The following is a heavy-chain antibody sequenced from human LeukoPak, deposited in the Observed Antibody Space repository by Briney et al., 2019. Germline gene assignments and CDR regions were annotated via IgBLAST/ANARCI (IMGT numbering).Heavy chain of an antibody. CDR3: ARVSSILPGYRVPY. Sequence: SVKVSCKASGGTFSSYAISWVRQAPGQGLEWMGRIIPILGIANYAQKFQGRVTITADKSTSTAYMELSSLRSEDTAVYYCARVSSILPGYRVPYWGQGTLVTVSS. V-gene: IGHV1-69*04. CDR2: IIPILGIA. D-gene: IGHD3-9*01. CDR1: GGTFSSYA. J-gene: IGHJ4*02.